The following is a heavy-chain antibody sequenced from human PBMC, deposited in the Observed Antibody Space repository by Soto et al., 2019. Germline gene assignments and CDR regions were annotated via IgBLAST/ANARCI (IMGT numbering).Heavy chain of an antibody. J-gene: IGHJ6*02. Sequence: GGSLRLSCAASGFTFSSYGMHWVRQAPGKGLEWVAVIWYDGSNKYYADSVKGRFTISRDNSKNTLYLQMNSLRAEDTAGYYCARDYVGGYSYGYGSPYYYYYYGMDVWGQGTTVTVSS. CDR2: IWYDGSNK. CDR3: ARDYVGGYSYGYGSPYYYYYYGMDV. CDR1: GFTFSSYG. D-gene: IGHD5-18*01. V-gene: IGHV3-33*01.